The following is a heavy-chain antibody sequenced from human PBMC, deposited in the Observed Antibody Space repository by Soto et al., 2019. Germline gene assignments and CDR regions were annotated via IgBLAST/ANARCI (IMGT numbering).Heavy chain of an antibody. J-gene: IGHJ6*02. Sequence: GGSLRLSCAASGFTFSSYAMSWVRQAPGKGLEWVSAISGSGGSTYYADSVKGRFTISRDNSKNTLYLQMNSLRAEDTAVYYCAKKVHGDYVFGGMDVWGQGTTVTVSS. V-gene: IGHV3-23*01. D-gene: IGHD4-17*01. CDR3: AKKVHGDYVFGGMDV. CDR1: GFTFSSYA. CDR2: ISGSGGST.